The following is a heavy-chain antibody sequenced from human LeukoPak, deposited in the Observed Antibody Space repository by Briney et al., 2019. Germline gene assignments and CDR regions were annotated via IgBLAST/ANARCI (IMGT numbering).Heavy chain of an antibody. CDR2: ISSSSSYI. V-gene: IGHV3-21*01. J-gene: IGHJ4*02. D-gene: IGHD5-18*01. CDR3: ARGGTAMGFDY. Sequence: PGGSLRLSCAASGFTFSSYSMNWVRQAPGKGLEWVSSISSSSSYIYYADSVKGRLTISRDNAKNSLYLQMNSLRAEDTAVYYCARGGTAMGFDYWGQGTLVTVSS. CDR1: GFTFSSYS.